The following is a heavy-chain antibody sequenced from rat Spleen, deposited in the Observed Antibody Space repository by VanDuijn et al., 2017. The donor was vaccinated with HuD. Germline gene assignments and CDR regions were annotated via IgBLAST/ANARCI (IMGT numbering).Heavy chain of an antibody. CDR3: TSHGARVSRFAY. D-gene: IGHD1-4*01. CDR2: ISPGGGNT. J-gene: IGHJ3*01. CDR1: GINFSNYY. Sequence: EVQLVESGGGSVQPGRSMKLSCAASGINFSNYYMAWVRQAPTKGLEWVASISPGGGNTYYRDSVKGRFTISRDNAKSTLYLQMDSLRSEDTATYYGTSHGARVSRFAYWGQGTLVTVSS. V-gene: IGHV5-25*01.